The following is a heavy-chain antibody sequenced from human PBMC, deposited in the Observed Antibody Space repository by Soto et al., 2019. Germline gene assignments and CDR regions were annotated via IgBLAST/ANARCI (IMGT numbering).Heavy chain of an antibody. CDR3: ARDLNRQLVPYYYGMDV. D-gene: IGHD6-6*01. CDR2: IYSGGST. V-gene: IGHV3-53*01. CDR1: GFTVSSNY. Sequence: EVQLVESGGGLIQPGGSLRLSCAASGFTVSSNYMSWVRQAPGKGLEWVSVIYSGGSTYYADSVKGRFTISRDNSKNTLYLQMNSLRAEDTAVYYCARDLNRQLVPYYYGMDVWGQGTTVTVSS. J-gene: IGHJ6*02.